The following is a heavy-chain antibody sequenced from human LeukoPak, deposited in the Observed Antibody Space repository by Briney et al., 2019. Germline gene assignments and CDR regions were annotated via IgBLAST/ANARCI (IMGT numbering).Heavy chain of an antibody. CDR2: MSTYNINL. J-gene: IGHJ4*02. V-gene: IGHV1-18*01. CDR3: TRDERRVRGVPVLFDY. D-gene: IGHD3-10*01. Sequence: ASVKVSCKSSGYTFTSYGISWVRQAPGQGLEWMGWMSTYNINLDYAQKFQDRVTMTTDTSTSTAYLELKNLRSDDTAVYYCTRDERRVRGVPVLFDYWGQGTLLTVSS. CDR1: GYTFTSYG.